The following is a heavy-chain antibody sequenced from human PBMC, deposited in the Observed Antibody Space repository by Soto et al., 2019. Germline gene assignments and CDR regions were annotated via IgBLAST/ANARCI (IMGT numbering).Heavy chain of an antibody. CDR1: GFSLSTSGVG. CDR3: AHRYCSGGSCYPFDP. J-gene: IGHJ5*02. CDR2: IYWDDDK. D-gene: IGHD2-15*01. Sequence: QITLKESGPPLVKPTQTLTLTCTFSGFSLSTSGVGVGWIRQPPGKALEWLALIYWDDDKRYSPSLKSRLTITKDTSKNQVVITMTNMDPVDTATYYCAHRYCSGGSCYPFDPWGQGTLVTVSS. V-gene: IGHV2-5*02.